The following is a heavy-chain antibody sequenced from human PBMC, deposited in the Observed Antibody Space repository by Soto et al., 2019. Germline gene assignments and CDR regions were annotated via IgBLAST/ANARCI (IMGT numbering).Heavy chain of an antibody. Sequence: EVQLVQSGAEVKKPGESLKISCKGSGYSFTSYWIGWLRQMPGKGLEWMGIIYPGDSDTRYSPSFQGQVTISADKSISTAYLQWSSLKASDTAMYYCARPYCSGGSCYEDWFDPWGQGTLVTVSS. CDR1: GYSFTSYW. V-gene: IGHV5-51*03. D-gene: IGHD2-15*01. CDR2: IYPGDSDT. J-gene: IGHJ5*02. CDR3: ARPYCSGGSCYEDWFDP.